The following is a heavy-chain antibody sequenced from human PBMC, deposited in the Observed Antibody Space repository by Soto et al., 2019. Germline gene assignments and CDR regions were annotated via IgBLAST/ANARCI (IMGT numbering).Heavy chain of an antibody. V-gene: IGHV3-23*01. CDR2: VTNSGGST. CDR3: AKVLTNSGSSD. D-gene: IGHD1-26*01. J-gene: IGHJ4*02. CDR1: GFTFSTYD. Sequence: EVQLLESGGGLVQPGGSLRLSCAVSGFTFSTYDMSWVRQAPGKGLEWVSSVTNSGGSTYYADSVKGRFIISRDKSKNTLYLQMNSLRAEDTAVYYCAKVLTNSGSSDWGQGTLVTVSS.